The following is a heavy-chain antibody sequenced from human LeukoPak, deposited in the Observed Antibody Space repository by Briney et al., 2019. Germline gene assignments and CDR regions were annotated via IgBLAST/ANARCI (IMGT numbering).Heavy chain of an antibody. D-gene: IGHD3-22*01. CDR3: ARDPSYDSSGYYPLDFDY. V-gene: IGHV3-23*01. CDR2: ISGSGGST. J-gene: IGHJ4*02. Sequence: PGGSLRLSCATSGFTFSSYFMTWVRQAPGKGLEWVSTISGSGGSTYYADSVKGRFTVSRDNSKDTLYLQMNSLRAEDTAVYYCARDPSYDSSGYYPLDFDYWGQGTLVTVSS. CDR1: GFTFSSYF.